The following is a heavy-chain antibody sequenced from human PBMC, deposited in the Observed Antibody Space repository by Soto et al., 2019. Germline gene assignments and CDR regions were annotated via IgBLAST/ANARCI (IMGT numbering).Heavy chain of an antibody. CDR2: IIPIFGTA. CDR3: ASGYCGGDCYSRRPRFVY. J-gene: IGHJ4*02. D-gene: IGHD2-21*02. Sequence: RASVKVSCKASGGTFSSYAISWVRQAPGQGLEWMGGIIPIFGTANYAQKFQGRVTITADESTSTAYMELSSLRSEDTAVYYCASGYCGGDCYSRRPRFVYWGQGTLVTVSS. CDR1: GGTFSSYA. V-gene: IGHV1-69*13.